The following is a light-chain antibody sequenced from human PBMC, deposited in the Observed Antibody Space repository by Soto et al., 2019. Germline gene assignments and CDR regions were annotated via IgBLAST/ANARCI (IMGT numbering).Light chain of an antibody. Sequence: DVEMPQSPSTLPTSIGDRVTINCRASQNVSNWLAWYQQKPGKAPKLLIYKASRLESGVPSRFSASGSGTDFTLTINSLQSDDFATYFCQQYSKESTLGQGTKLEIK. CDR2: KAS. V-gene: IGKV1-5*03. J-gene: IGKJ2*01. CDR1: QNVSNW. CDR3: QQYSKEST.